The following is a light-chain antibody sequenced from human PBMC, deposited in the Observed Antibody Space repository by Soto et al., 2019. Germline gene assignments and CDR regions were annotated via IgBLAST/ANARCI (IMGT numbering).Light chain of an antibody. CDR1: QSVGTW. Sequence: DIQLPKSPSTLSASQGGRVTITCRASQSVGTWVAWYQQKPGKAPNLLIYHASKLAKGVTSRFSGSGSGTDFSFIITSLQREDLATYYCQQYYGRLPITFGQGTRMEIK. CDR3: QQYYGRLPIT. J-gene: IGKJ5*01. V-gene: IGKV1-5*01. CDR2: HAS.